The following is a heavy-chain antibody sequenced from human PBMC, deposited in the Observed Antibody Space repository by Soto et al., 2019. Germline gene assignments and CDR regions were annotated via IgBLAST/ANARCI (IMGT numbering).Heavy chain of an antibody. J-gene: IGHJ5*02. CDR2: IYYSGST. Sequence: SETLSLTCTVSGGSISSYYWSWIRQPPGKGLEWIGYIYYSGSTNYNPSLKSRVTISVDTSKNQFSLKLSSVTAADTAVYYCARQEHGRYCSGGSCYGGLENWFDPWGQGTLVTVSS. D-gene: IGHD2-15*01. V-gene: IGHV4-59*08. CDR1: GGSISSYY. CDR3: ARQEHGRYCSGGSCYGGLENWFDP.